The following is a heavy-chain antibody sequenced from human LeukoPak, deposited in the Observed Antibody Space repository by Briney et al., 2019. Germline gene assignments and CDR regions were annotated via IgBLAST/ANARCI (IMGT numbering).Heavy chain of an antibody. V-gene: IGHV1-18*01. J-gene: IGHJ4*02. CDR1: GNTFTSYG. CDR3: ARDRTRIAADGSGY. Sequence: GASVKVSCKASGNTFTSYGISWVRQAPGQGLEWMGWISAYNGNTNYAQKLQGRVTMTTDTSTSTVYMELRSLRSDDTAVYYCARDRTRIAADGSGYWGQGTLVTVSS. CDR2: ISAYNGNT. D-gene: IGHD6-13*01.